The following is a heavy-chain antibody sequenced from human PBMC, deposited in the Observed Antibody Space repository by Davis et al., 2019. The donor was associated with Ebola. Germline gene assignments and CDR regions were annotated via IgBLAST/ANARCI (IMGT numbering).Heavy chain of an antibody. Sequence: SASTLVCRTPTLTLTCTFSGFSLRTTGVAVVWIRQPPGKALEWLALIYWDDGKRYSPSLNSRLTITKDTSKNQVVLTMTNMDPVDTATDYCAHKRVVAGIFDAFDIWGQGTMVTVSS. J-gene: IGHJ3*02. CDR2: IYWDDGK. V-gene: IGHV2-5*02. D-gene: IGHD6-19*01. CDR3: AHKRVVAGIFDAFDI. CDR1: GFSLRTTGVA.